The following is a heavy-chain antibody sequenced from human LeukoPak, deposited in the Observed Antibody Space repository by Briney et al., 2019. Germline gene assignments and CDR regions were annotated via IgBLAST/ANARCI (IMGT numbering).Heavy chain of an antibody. V-gene: IGHV3-66*01. CDR1: GFTVSSNY. J-gene: IGHJ4*02. Sequence: GGSLRLSCAASGFTVSSNYMNWVRQAPGKGLEWVSLIYSGGSTYYADSVKGRFTISRDNSRNTLYLQMNSLRAEDTAVYYCARMRSIPAAGRAGNFDYWGQGTLVTVSS. CDR3: ARMRSIPAAGRAGNFDY. CDR2: IYSGGST. D-gene: IGHD6-13*01.